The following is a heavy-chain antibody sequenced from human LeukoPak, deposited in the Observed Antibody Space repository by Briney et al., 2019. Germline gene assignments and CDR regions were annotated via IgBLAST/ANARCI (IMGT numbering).Heavy chain of an antibody. D-gene: IGHD4-17*01. CDR1: GFTFSSYA. V-gene: IGHV3-23*01. Sequence: PGGSQRLSCAASGFTFSSYAMSWVRQAPGKGLEWVSATSGSGGGTYYADSVKGRFTISRDNSKNTLYLQMNSLRAEDTAVYYCAKDPRPTVTTTYIDYWGQGTLVTVSS. J-gene: IGHJ4*02. CDR2: TSGSGGGT. CDR3: AKDPRPTVTTTYIDY.